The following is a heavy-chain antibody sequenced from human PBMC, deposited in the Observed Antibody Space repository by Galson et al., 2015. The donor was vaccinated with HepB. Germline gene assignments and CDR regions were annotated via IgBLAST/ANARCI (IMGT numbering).Heavy chain of an antibody. CDR2: INPNSGGT. CDR3: ARDHCISSGCYENYYYGMDV. CDR1: GYTFTDYY. V-gene: IGHV1-2*02. D-gene: IGHD2-2*01. Sequence: SCKASGYTFTDYYLHWVRQAPGQGLEWMGWINPNSGGTNYAQNFQGRVTVTRDTAISTAYMELSRLRSDDTAVYYCARDHCISSGCYENYYYGMDVWGQGTTVTVSS. J-gene: IGHJ6*02.